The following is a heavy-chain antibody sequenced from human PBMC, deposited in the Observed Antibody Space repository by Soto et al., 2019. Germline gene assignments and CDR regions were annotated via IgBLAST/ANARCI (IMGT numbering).Heavy chain of an antibody. CDR1: GGSFSGYY. Sequence: QVQLQQWGAGLLKPSETLSLTCAVYGGSFSGYYWSWIRQPPGKGLEWIGEINHSGSTNYNPSLKSRVTISVDTSKNQFSLKLSSVTAADTAVYYCARGGGYSGYDFPFDYWDQGTLVTVSS. CDR3: ARGGGYSGYDFPFDY. J-gene: IGHJ4*02. CDR2: INHSGST. V-gene: IGHV4-34*01. D-gene: IGHD5-12*01.